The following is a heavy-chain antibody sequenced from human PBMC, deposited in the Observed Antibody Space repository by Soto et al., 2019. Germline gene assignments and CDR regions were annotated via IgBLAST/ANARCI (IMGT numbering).Heavy chain of an antibody. Sequence: SVKVSCKASGGTFSSYAISWVRQAPGQGLEWMGGIIPIFGTANYAQKFQGRVTITADESTSTAYMELSSLRSEDTAVYYCARGIAAAGLFAYWGQGTLVTVSS. CDR2: IIPIFGTA. D-gene: IGHD6-13*01. J-gene: IGHJ4*02. CDR1: GGTFSSYA. CDR3: ARGIAAAGLFAY. V-gene: IGHV1-69*13.